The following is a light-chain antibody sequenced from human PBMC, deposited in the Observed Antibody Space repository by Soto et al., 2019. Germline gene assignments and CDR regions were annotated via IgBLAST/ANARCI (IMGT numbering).Light chain of an antibody. V-gene: IGKV1-39*01. CDR2: AAS. J-gene: IGKJ5*01. Sequence: DIQMTQYPSSLSASVGDRVTITCRASQSISSYLNWYQQKPGKAPKLLIYAASSLQSGVPSRFSGSGSGTDFTLTISSLQPEDFATYYCQQSHSTPLTFGQGTRLEIK. CDR3: QQSHSTPLT. CDR1: QSISSY.